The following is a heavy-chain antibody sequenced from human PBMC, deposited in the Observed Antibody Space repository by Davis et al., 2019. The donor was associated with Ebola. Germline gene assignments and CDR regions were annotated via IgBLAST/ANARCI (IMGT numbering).Heavy chain of an antibody. V-gene: IGHV1-2*06. J-gene: IGHJ4*02. CDR3: ARVLNPHLDSSGWSRGDY. Sequence: ASVKVSCKASGYTFTSYAMNWVRQAPGQGLEWMGRINPNSGGTNYAQKFQGRVTMTRDTSISTAYMELSRLRSDDTAVYYCARVLNPHLDSSGWSRGDYWGQGTLVTVSS. CDR1: GYTFTSYA. D-gene: IGHD6-19*01. CDR2: INPNSGGT.